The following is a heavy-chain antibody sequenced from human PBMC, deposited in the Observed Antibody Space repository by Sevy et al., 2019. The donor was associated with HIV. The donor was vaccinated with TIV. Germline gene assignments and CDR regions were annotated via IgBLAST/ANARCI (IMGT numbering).Heavy chain of an antibody. Sequence: GGSLRLSCAASGFTFSYAWMSWVRQAPGKGLEWVSSISSSSSYIYYADSVKGRFTISRDNAKNSLYLQMNSLRAEDTAVYYCARDSPPVVGAEAGHFDYWGQGTLVTVSS. CDR2: ISSSSSYI. J-gene: IGHJ4*02. D-gene: IGHD1-26*01. CDR3: ARDSPPVVGAEAGHFDY. V-gene: IGHV3-21*01. CDR1: GFTFSYAW.